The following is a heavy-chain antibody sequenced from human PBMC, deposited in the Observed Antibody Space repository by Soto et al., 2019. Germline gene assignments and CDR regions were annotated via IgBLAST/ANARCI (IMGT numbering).Heavy chain of an antibody. CDR3: AREGSRPYYYYGMDV. V-gene: IGHV1-18*01. J-gene: IGHJ6*02. D-gene: IGHD2-15*01. Sequence: ASVKVSCKTSGYSFTTYGISWVRQAPGQGLEWIGWISTHNGDTEFAQNFQGRVTMTTDTSTTTAYMELRSLRSDDTAVYYCAREGSRPYYYYGMDVWGPGTTVTVS. CDR1: GYSFTTYG. CDR2: ISTHNGDT.